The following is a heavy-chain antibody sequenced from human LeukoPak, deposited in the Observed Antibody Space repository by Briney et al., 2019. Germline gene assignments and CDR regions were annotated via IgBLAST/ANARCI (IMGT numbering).Heavy chain of an antibody. D-gene: IGHD5-12*01. J-gene: IGHJ6*03. CDR1: GFTFDDYA. V-gene: IGHV3-9*03. Sequence: GGSLRLSCAASGFTFDDYAMHWVRQAPGKGLEWVSGISWNSGSIGYADSVKGRFTISRDNAKNSLYLQMNSLRAEDMALYYCAKGPRGYSGYGQYSSYMDVWGKGTTVTVSS. CDR2: ISWNSGSI. CDR3: AKGPRGYSGYGQYSSYMDV.